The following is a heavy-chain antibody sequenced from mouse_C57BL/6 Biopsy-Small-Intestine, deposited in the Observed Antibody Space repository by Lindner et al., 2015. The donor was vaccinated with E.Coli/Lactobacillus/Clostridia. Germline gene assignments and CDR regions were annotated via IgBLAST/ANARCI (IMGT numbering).Heavy chain of an antibody. CDR1: GYTFTDYN. J-gene: IGHJ2*01. Sequence: VQLQESGPELVKPGASVKIPCKASGYTFTDYNMDWVKQSHGKSLEWIGDINPNNGGTIYNQKFKGKATLTVDKSSSTAYMELRSLTSEDTAVYYCARAYYSNWAIFDYWGQGTTLTVSS. D-gene: IGHD2-5*01. V-gene: IGHV1-18*01. CDR2: INPNNGGT. CDR3: ARAYYSNWAIFDY.